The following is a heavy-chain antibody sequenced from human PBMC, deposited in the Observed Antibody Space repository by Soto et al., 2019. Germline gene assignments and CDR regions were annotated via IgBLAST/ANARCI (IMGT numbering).Heavy chain of an antibody. Sequence: SETLSLTCAVYGGSFSGYYWSWIRQPPGKGLEWIGEINHSGSTNYNPSLKSRVTISVDTSKNQFSLKLSSVTAADTAVYYCARGLGYCSSTSCYNNWFDPWGQGTLVTVSS. CDR3: ARGLGYCSSTSCYNNWFDP. D-gene: IGHD2-2*02. V-gene: IGHV4-34*01. CDR2: INHSGST. J-gene: IGHJ5*02. CDR1: GGSFSGYY.